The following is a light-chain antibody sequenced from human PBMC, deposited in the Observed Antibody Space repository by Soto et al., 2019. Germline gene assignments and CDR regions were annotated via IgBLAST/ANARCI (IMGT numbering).Light chain of an antibody. V-gene: IGKV3-15*01. CDR2: GAS. CDR1: QSVSNN. Sequence: EIVMTQSPGTLSVSPGERATLSCRASQSVSNNLVWYQQKLGQAPRLLIYGASTRATGIPARFSSSGSGTEFPLTISSLQSEDFAVYYCQQYNNWPVTFGQGTKLEIK. J-gene: IGKJ2*01. CDR3: QQYNNWPVT.